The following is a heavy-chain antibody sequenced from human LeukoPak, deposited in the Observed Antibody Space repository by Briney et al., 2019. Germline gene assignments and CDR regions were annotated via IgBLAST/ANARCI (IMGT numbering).Heavy chain of an antibody. Sequence: ASVKVSCKASGYTFTSYAISWVRQAPGQGLEWMGGIIPIFGTANYAQKFQGRVTMTRDTSTSTVYMELSSLRSEDTAVYYCARDIVVVVAATRGFFDYWGQGTLGTVSS. CDR3: ARDIVVVVAATRGFFDY. CDR1: GYTFTSYA. D-gene: IGHD2-15*01. V-gene: IGHV1-69*05. J-gene: IGHJ4*02. CDR2: IIPIFGTA.